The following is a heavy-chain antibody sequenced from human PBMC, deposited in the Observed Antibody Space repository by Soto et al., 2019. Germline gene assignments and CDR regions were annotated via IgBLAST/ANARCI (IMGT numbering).Heavy chain of an antibody. CDR3: ARRNIAHYYYYYGMDV. V-gene: IGHV1-69*13. D-gene: IGHD6-13*01. CDR1: GGTFSSYA. J-gene: IGHJ6*02. CDR2: IIPIFGTA. Sequence: ASVKVSCKASGGTFSSYAISWVRQAPGQGLEWMGGIIPIFGTADYAQKFQGRVTITADESTSTAYMELSSLRSEDTAVYYCARRNIAHYYYYYGMDVWGQGTTVTVSS.